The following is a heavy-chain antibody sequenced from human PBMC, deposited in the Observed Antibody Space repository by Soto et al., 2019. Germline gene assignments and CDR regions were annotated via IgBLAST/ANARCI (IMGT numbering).Heavy chain of an antibody. CDR3: AGYHYDSGSSSTDFDY. CDR2: IGGSGRRT. D-gene: IGHD3-10*01. CDR1: GFTFTTYA. V-gene: IGHV3-23*01. J-gene: IGHJ4*02. Sequence: GGSLRLSCVASGFTFTTYAMTWVRQAPGKGLEWVSAIGGSGRRTYYADSVKGRFTISRDNSKNMVYLQMNSLRAEDTAVYYCAGYHYDSGSSSTDFDYWGQGTLVTVSS.